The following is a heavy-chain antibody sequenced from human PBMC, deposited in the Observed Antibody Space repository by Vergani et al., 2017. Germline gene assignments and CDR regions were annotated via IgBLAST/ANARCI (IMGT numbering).Heavy chain of an antibody. V-gene: IGHV1-8*01. CDR1: GYTFTSYD. D-gene: IGHD1-26*01. CDR3: ARSYSGSYYGMGFYYYMDV. CDR2: MNPNSGNT. Sequence: QVQLVQSGAEVKKPGASVKVSCKASGYTFTSYDINWVRQATGQGLEWMGWMNPNSGNTGYAQKFQGRVTMTRNTSISTAYMELSSLRSEDTAVYYCARSYSGSYYGMGFYYYMDVWGKGTTVTVSS. J-gene: IGHJ6*03.